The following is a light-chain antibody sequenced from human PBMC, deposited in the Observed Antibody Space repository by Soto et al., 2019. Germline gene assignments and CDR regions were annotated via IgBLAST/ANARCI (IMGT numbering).Light chain of an antibody. Sequence: DIQMTQSPSTLSASVGDGVTITCRASQSISSWLAWYQQKPGKAPNLLIYTASNLISGVPSSLCGSGSGTEVSPPISSLQADEFAAVYCQEYNSGSALTFGGGTKVEIK. CDR1: QSISSW. CDR2: TAS. J-gene: IGKJ4*01. CDR3: QEYNSGSALT. V-gene: IGKV1-5*03.